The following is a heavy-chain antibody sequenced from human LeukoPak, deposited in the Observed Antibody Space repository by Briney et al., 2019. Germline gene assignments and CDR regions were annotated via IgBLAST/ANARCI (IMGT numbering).Heavy chain of an antibody. V-gene: IGHV1-69*04. CDR3: AVGATQGLGLPYYFDY. J-gene: IGHJ4*02. CDR1: GGTFSSYA. D-gene: IGHD1-26*01. Sequence: GASVKVSCKASGGTFSSYAISWVRQAPGQGLEWMGRIIPILGIANYAQKFQGRVTITADKSTSTAYMELSSLRSEDTAVYYCAVGATQGLGLPYYFDYWGQGTLVTVSS. CDR2: IIPILGIA.